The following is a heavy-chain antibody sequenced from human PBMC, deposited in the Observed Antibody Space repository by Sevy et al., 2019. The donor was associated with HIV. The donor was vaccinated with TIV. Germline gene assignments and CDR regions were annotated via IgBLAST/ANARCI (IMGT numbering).Heavy chain of an antibody. V-gene: IGHV3-7*01. J-gene: IGHJ4*02. CDR1: GFTFSANW. Sequence: GGSLRLSCAASGFTFSANWMNWVRQAPGKGREWVANIKGDGSDKHYVDSVEGRVTIPRDNAKNLLDLQMNSLRVEDTAVYYCAHETFGRFESWGQGTLVTVSS. D-gene: IGHD3-16*01. CDR3: AHETFGRFES. CDR2: IKGDGSDK.